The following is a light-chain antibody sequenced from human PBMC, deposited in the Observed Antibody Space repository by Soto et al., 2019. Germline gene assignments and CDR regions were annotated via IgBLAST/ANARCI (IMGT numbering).Light chain of an antibody. J-gene: IGKJ4*01. V-gene: IGKV3-15*01. CDR2: GAS. CDR3: QQYDNSPLT. Sequence: ETVMTQSPATLSVSPGERATLSCRASQSVTSNLAWYQQKAGQAPRLLIFGASTRATGVPARFSGSGSGTEFTLTISSLQSEDFAVYYCQQYDNSPLTFGGGTKV. CDR1: QSVTSN.